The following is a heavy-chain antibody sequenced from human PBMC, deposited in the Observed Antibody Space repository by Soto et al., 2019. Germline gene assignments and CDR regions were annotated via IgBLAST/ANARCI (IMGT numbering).Heavy chain of an antibody. J-gene: IGHJ3*01. Sequence: ASVKVSCKASGYTFTSYDINWVRQATGQGLEWMGWMNPNSGNTGYAQKFQGRVTMTRNTSISTAYMELSSLRSEDTAVYYCARGGYYDFWSGYLRGAFDLWGQGTMVTVSS. CDR3: ARGGYYDFWSGYLRGAFDL. CDR2: MNPNSGNT. D-gene: IGHD3-3*01. V-gene: IGHV1-8*01. CDR1: GYTFTSYD.